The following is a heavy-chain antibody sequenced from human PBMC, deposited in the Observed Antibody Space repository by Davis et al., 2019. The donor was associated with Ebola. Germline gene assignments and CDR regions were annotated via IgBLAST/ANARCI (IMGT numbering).Heavy chain of an antibody. Sequence: PGGSLRLSCAASGFTFSSYAMSWVRQAPGKGLEWVSAISGSGGSTYYADSVKGRFTISRDNSKNTLYLQMNSLRAEDTAVYYCAKHSTPMIVVPYYFDYWGQGTLVTVSS. CDR1: GFTFSSYA. V-gene: IGHV3-23*01. CDR3: AKHSTPMIVVPYYFDY. J-gene: IGHJ4*02. CDR2: ISGSGGST. D-gene: IGHD3-22*01.